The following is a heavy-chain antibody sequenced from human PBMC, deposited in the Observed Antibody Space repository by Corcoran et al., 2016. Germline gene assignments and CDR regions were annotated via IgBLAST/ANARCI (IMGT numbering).Heavy chain of an antibody. CDR2: ISYDGSKK. J-gene: IGHJ6*02. CDR1: GFTFSSYG. D-gene: IGHD6-19*01. Sequence: QVQLVESGGGVVQPGRSLRLSCAASGFTFSSYGMNWVRQAPGKGLEWVAVISYDGSKKYYADAVKGGFTISRDNSKNTLYLQMNSLRAEDTAVYYCAKTRLVHGYYYYGMDVWGQGTTVTVAS. CDR3: AKTRLVHGYYYYGMDV. V-gene: IGHV3-30*18.